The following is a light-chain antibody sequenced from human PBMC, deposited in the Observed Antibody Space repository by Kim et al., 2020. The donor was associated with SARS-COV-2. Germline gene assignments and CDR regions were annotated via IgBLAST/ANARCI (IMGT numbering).Light chain of an antibody. CDR2: RDD. V-gene: IGLV3-9*01. CDR3: QVWDSATGV. Sequence: SYELTQPLSVSVALGQTARITCGGNIGGKTVQWYQQKTGLAPVLVIYRDDKRPSGIPERLSGSNSGNTATLTISRAQAGDEADYYYQVWDSATGVFGGGTQLTVL. J-gene: IGLJ3*02. CDR1: IGGKT.